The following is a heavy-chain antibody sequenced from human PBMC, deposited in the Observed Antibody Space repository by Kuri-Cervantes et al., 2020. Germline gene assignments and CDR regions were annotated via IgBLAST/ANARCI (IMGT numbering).Heavy chain of an antibody. CDR1: GFTFSSYW. CDR2: IKQDGSEK. CDR3: AKHYYYGSGRPFDY. Sequence: LSLTCAASGFTFSSYWMSWVRQAPGKGLEWVANIKQDGSEKYYVDSVKGRFTISRDNAKNSLYLQMNSLRAEDTAAYYCAKHYYYGSGRPFDYWGQGTLVTVSS. V-gene: IGHV3-7*01. J-gene: IGHJ4*02. D-gene: IGHD3-10*01.